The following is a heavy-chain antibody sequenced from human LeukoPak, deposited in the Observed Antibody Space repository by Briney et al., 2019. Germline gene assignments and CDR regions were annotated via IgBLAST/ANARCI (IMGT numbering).Heavy chain of an antibody. CDR3: TTVSYVGGY. V-gene: IGHV3-15*01. CDR2: CKSKTDGGTT. D-gene: IGHD3-16*01. CDR1: GFTFSHAW. J-gene: IGHJ4*02. Sequence: AGGSLRLSCAASGFTFSHAWMSWVRQAPGEGLEWVGRCKSKTDGGTTDYAEPVKDRFTISRDESENILYLQMNSLKIEDTAVYYCTTVSYVGGYWGQGTLVTVPS.